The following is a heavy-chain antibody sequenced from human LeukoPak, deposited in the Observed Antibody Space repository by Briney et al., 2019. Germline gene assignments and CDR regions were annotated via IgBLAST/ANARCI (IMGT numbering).Heavy chain of an antibody. CDR1: GYTFTVYY. V-gene: IGHV1-2*02. CDR2: INTNSGGT. Sequence: ASVTVSFTASGYTFTVYYMHWVRQAPGQGGEGMGWINTNSGGTNYAQKLQGRVPMTRDTSISTAYMELSRLRSDDTAVYYCARDKTTVTTFYYYCMDVWGKGTTVTVSS. D-gene: IGHD4-17*01. J-gene: IGHJ6*03. CDR3: ARDKTTVTTFYYYCMDV.